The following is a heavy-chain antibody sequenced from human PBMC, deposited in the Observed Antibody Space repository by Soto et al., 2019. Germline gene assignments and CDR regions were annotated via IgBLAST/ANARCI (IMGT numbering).Heavy chain of an antibody. CDR2: IYYSGST. V-gene: IGHV4-59*01. CDR3: ARAYGGFDNGLDV. Sequence: QVQLQESGPGLVKPSETLSLTCTVSGDSIRSYYWTWIRQPPGKGLELTGYIYYSGSTRYNPSLKSRVTISVDMSKNQFSLKLSSVIAADTAVYYCARAYGGFDNGLDVWGQGTAVTVSS. J-gene: IGHJ6*02. D-gene: IGHD5-12*01. CDR1: GDSIRSYY.